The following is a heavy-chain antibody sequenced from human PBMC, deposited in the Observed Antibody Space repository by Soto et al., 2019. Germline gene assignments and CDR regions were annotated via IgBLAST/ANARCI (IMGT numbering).Heavy chain of an antibody. Sequence: SPTLSLTCVVSGDSISSNSAAWNWIRQSPSRGLEYLGRTYYRSKWHNSYAVSVESRITINPDTSRNQISLQLKSVTPEDTGVYYCARGVSGSRAPNWFDPWGQGILVTVSS. CDR1: GDSISSNSAA. V-gene: IGHV6-1*01. D-gene: IGHD1-26*01. CDR2: TYYRSKWHN. J-gene: IGHJ5*02. CDR3: ARGVSGSRAPNWFDP.